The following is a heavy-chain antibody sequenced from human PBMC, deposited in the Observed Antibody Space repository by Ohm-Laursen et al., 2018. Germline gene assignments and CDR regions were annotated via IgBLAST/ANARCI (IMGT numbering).Heavy chain of an antibody. J-gene: IGHJ4*02. V-gene: IGHV3-23*01. CDR2: IGASGGDT. CDR1: GFTFSRYA. D-gene: IGHD3-10*01. CDR3: AKPYYYDSGIYRCYFDY. Sequence: SLRLSCAATGFTFSRYAMSWVRQAPGKGLECVSLIGASGGDTYYADSVKGRFAISRDNSKNTLYLQMNSLRAEDTAVYYCAKPYYYDSGIYRCYFDYWGQGTLVTVSS.